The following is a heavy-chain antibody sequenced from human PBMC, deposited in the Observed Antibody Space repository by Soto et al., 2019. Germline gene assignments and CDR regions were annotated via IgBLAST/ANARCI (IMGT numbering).Heavy chain of an antibody. CDR2: IYYTGST. CDR3: AREGYCSGDNCYTYYGLAV. J-gene: IGHJ6*02. Sequence: SETLSLTXTVSGASINNGGYYWSWIRQHPGEGLEWIGYIYYTGSTYYSSSLKSRVTISLDMSKNQFSLKLSSVTAADTAVYYCAREGYCSGDNCYTYYGLAVWGQGTTVTVSS. V-gene: IGHV4-31*02. D-gene: IGHD2-2*02. CDR1: GASINNGGYY.